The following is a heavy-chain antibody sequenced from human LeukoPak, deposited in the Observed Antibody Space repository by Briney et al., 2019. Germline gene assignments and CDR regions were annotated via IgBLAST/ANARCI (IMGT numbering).Heavy chain of an antibody. CDR1: GFTFSSYA. D-gene: IGHD2-15*01. V-gene: IGHV3-23*01. J-gene: IGHJ4*02. Sequence: PGGSLRLSCAASGFTFSSYAMSWVRQAPGKGLQWLSAISGSGGSTYYADSVKGRFTISRDNSKNTLYLQMNSLRAEDTAVYYCASQKLVAASFDYWGQGTLVTVSS. CDR3: ASQKLVAASFDY. CDR2: ISGSGGST.